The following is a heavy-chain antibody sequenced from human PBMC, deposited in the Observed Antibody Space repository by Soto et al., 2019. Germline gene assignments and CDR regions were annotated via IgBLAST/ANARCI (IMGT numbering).Heavy chain of an antibody. D-gene: IGHD5-12*01. CDR1: GGSVSSGSYY. CDR2: IYYSGST. CDR3: ARDRDVDIVAVHYYGMDV. J-gene: IGHJ6*02. Sequence: ETLSLTCTVSGGSVSSGSYYWSWIRQPPGKGLEWIGYIYYSGSTNYNPSLKSRVTISVDTSKNQFSLKLSSVTAADTAVYYCARDRDVDIVAVHYYGMDVWGQGTTVTVSS. V-gene: IGHV4-61*01.